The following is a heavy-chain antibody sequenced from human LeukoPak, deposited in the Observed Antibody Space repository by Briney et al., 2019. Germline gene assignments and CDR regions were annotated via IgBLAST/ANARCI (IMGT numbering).Heavy chain of an antibody. CDR3: ARDMGGSSYLLDY. CDR2: ISSSGSTI. J-gene: IGHJ4*02. D-gene: IGHD6-13*01. Sequence: GRSLRLSCAASGFTFRSYSMNWVRQAPGKGLEWVSYISSSGSTIYYADSVKGRFTISRDNAKNSLYLQVSSLRDEDTAVYYCARDMGGSSYLLDYWGQGTLVTVSS. V-gene: IGHV3-48*02. CDR1: GFTFRSYS.